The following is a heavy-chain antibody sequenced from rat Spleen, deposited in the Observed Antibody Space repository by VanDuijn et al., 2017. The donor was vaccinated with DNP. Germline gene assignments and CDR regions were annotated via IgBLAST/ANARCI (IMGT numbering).Heavy chain of an antibody. CDR1: GFTFDHYY. CDR3: ARAVNYGGSPYWFDY. J-gene: IGHJ2*01. CDR2: ISTSGSRT. D-gene: IGHD1-11*01. V-gene: IGHV5-25*01. Sequence: EVQLVESGGGLVLPGRSLKLSCAASGFTFDHYYMAWVRQAPMQGLEGVATISTSGSRTYYPDSVKGRFTSSRDNVKSSLYLQMNSLKSEDTATYYCARAVNYGGSPYWFDYWGQGVMVTVSS.